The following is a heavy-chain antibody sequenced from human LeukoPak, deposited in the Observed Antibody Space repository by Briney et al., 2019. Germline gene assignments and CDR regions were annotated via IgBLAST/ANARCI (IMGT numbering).Heavy chain of an antibody. D-gene: IGHD6-19*01. CDR3: ARGRGSGWFYLDY. CDR2: ICLSGIT. J-gene: IGHJ4*02. V-gene: IGHV4-59*08. Sequence: SETLSLTCTVSGGSIGSYYWSWIRQPPGKGLEWIGFICLSGITKYTPSLKSRVTLSVDTSKNQISLKLSSVTAADMAMYYCARGRGSGWFYLDYWGQGTLVTVSS. CDR1: GGSIGSYY.